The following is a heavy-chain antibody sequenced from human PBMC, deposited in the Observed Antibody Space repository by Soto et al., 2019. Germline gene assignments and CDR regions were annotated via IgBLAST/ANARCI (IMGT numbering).Heavy chain of an antibody. Sequence: TSETLSLTCTVSGGSISSSSYYWGWIRQPPGKGLEWIGSIYYSGSTYYNPSLKSRVTISVDTSKNQFSLKLSSVTAADTAVYYCARDLYDFWSGYYYYYGMDVWGQGTTVTVSS. D-gene: IGHD3-3*01. CDR1: GGSISSSSYY. CDR2: IYYSGST. CDR3: ARDLYDFWSGYYYYYGMDV. V-gene: IGHV4-39*01. J-gene: IGHJ6*02.